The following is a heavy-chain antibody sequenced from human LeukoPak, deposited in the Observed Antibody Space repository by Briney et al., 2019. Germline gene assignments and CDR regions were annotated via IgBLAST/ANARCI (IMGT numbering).Heavy chain of an antibody. V-gene: IGHV3-23*01. D-gene: IGHD1-26*01. CDR1: GFTFSSYA. J-gene: IGHJ4*02. Sequence: GESLRLSCAASGFTFSSYAMSWVRQAPGKGLEWVSAISGSGASTYYADSVKGRFTISRDNSKNTLYLQMNSLRAEDTAIYYCAKRGAEVGATVAPGDYWGQGTLVTVSS. CDR2: ISGSGAST. CDR3: AKRGAEVGATVAPGDY.